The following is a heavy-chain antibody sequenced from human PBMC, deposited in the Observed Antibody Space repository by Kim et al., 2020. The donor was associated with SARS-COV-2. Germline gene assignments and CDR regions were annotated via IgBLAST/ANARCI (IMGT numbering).Heavy chain of an antibody. V-gene: IGHV3-9*01. J-gene: IGHJ2*01. CDR1: GFTFDDYA. CDR3: AKDIGGGYDLARYFDL. D-gene: IGHD5-12*01. CDR2: ISWNSGSI. Sequence: GGSLRLSCAASGFTFDDYAMHWVRQAPGKGLEWVSGISWNSGSIGYADSVKGRFTISRDNAKNSLYLQMNSLRAEDTALYYCAKDIGGGYDLARYFDLWGRGTLVTVSS.